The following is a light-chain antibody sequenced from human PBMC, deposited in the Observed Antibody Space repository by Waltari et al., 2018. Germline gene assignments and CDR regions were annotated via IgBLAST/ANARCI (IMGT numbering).Light chain of an antibody. CDR3: QRYDSFPYT. CDR1: QIIRNW. V-gene: IGKV1-5*03. CDR2: KAS. Sequence: DILMTQSPSTLSASVGDRVTITCRASQIIRNWLAWYQQKPGKAPKLLIYKASTLETGVPSRFSGSGSGTEFTLTISSLQPDDFATYYCQRYDSFPYTFGQGTKLEI. J-gene: IGKJ2*01.